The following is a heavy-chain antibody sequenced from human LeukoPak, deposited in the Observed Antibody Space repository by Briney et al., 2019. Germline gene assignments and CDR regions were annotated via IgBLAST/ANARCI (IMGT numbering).Heavy chain of an antibody. CDR1: GGSISSYY. Sequence: SETLSLTCTVSGGSISSYYWSWIRQSPGKGLEWIGYIYYSGSTNYKSSLKSRVTISVDTSKNQFSLKLSSVTAADTAVYYCARTTEGGYTYDYFYYYYMDVWGKGTTVTISS. CDR3: ARTTEGGYTYDYFYYYYMDV. D-gene: IGHD5-18*01. V-gene: IGHV4-59*01. CDR2: IYYSGST. J-gene: IGHJ6*03.